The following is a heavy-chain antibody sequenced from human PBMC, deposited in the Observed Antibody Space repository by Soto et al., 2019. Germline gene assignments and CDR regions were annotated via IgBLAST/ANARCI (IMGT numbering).Heavy chain of an antibody. CDR3: ARGSGPFDY. J-gene: IGHJ4*02. CDR2: IYHSGST. D-gene: IGHD2-15*01. CDR1: GYSISSGYY. V-gene: IGHV4-38-2*01. Sequence: SETLSLTCAVSGYSISSGYYWGWIRQPPGKGLEWIGSIYHSGSTYYNPSLKSRVTISVDTSKNQFSLKLSSVTAADTAVYYCARGSGPFDYWGQGTLVTVSS.